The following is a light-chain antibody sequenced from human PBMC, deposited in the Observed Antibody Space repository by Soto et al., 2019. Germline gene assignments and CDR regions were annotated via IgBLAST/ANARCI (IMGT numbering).Light chain of an antibody. CDR1: SSDVGGYNY. CDR2: EVS. Sequence: QSALTQPASVSGSPGQSIXXSCTGTSSDVGGYNYVSWYQQHPGKAPKLMIYEVSNRPSGVSNRFSGSKSGNTASLTISGLQAEDEADYYCSSYTSSSTLGVFGTGTKLTVL. CDR3: SSYTSSSTLGV. J-gene: IGLJ1*01. V-gene: IGLV2-14*01.